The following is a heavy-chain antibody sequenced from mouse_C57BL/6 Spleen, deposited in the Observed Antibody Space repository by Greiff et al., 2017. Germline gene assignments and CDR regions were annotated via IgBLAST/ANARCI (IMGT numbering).Heavy chain of an antibody. D-gene: IGHD3-2*02. J-gene: IGHJ2*01. V-gene: IGHV1-80*01. CDR1: GYAFSSYW. Sequence: QVQLQQSGAELVKPGASVKISCKASGYAFSSYWMNWVKQRPGKGLEWIGQIYPGDGDTNYNGKFKGKATLTADKSSSTAYMQLSSLTSEDSAVYFCARRQLRQGIDYWGQGTTLTVSS. CDR3: ARRQLRQGIDY. CDR2: IYPGDGDT.